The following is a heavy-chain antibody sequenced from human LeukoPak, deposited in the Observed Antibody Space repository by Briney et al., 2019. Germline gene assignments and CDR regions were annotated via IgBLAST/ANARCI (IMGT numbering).Heavy chain of an antibody. V-gene: IGHV1-18*01. CDR1: GYTFTSYG. CDR2: ISAYNGNT. J-gene: IGHJ2*01. CDR3: ARAHGIQLWEGWYFDL. D-gene: IGHD5-18*01. Sequence: ASVKVSCKASGYTFTSYGISWVRQAPGQGLEWMGWISAYNGNTNYAQKLQGRVTMATDTSTSTAYMELRSLRSDDTAVYYCARAHGIQLWEGWYFDLWGRGTLVTVSS.